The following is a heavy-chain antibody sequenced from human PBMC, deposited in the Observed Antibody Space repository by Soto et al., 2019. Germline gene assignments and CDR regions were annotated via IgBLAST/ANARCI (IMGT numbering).Heavy chain of an antibody. CDR1: GGSISGYY. CDR3: ARLGRYYDILTGYSEAHHFDY. CDR2: IYYSGST. D-gene: IGHD3-9*01. Sequence: SETLSLTCTVSGGSISGYYWTWIRQSPGKGLEWIGHIYYSGSTKYNPSLKSRLTMSVDKSKNQFSLRLRSVTAADTAVYYCARLGRYYDILTGYSEAHHFDYWGQGTLVTVS. J-gene: IGHJ4*02. V-gene: IGHV4-59*08.